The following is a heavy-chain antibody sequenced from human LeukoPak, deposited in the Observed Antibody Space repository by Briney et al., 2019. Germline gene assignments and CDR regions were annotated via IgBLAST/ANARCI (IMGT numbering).Heavy chain of an antibody. V-gene: IGHV3-53*01. CDR2: IYSGGST. J-gene: IGHJ4*02. CDR1: GFTVSGNY. D-gene: IGHD3-10*02. Sequence: PGGSLRLSCAASGFTVSGNYMSWVRQAPGKGLEWVSVIYSGGSTYYADSVKGRFTISRDNSKNTLYLQMNSLRAEDTAVYYCARGTYYYVWYFDYWGQGTLVTVSS. CDR3: ARGTYYYVWYFDY.